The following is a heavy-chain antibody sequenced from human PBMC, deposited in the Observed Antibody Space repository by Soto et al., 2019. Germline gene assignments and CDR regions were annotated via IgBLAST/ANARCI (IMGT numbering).Heavy chain of an antibody. V-gene: IGHV3-30*18. J-gene: IGHJ6*04. CDR1: GFTFSSYG. CDR3: AKDFSSWVTTLVMDV. Sequence: GGSLRLSCAASGFTFSSYGMHWVRQAPGKGLEWVAVISYDGSNKYYADSVKGRFTISRDNSKNTLYLQMNSLRAEDTAVYYCAKDFSSWVTTLVMDVWGKGTTVTVSS. D-gene: IGHD2-21*02. CDR2: ISYDGSNK.